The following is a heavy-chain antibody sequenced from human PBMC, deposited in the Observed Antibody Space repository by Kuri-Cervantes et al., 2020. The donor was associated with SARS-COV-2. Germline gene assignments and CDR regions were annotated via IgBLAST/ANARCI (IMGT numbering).Heavy chain of an antibody. Sequence: GESLKISCAASGFTFSSYDMHWVRQATGKGLEWVSAIGTAGDTYYPGSVKGRFTISRENAKNSLYLQMNSLRAGDTAVYYCVRDNNYYGSGSSLFDSWGQGTLVTVSS. D-gene: IGHD3-10*01. CDR3: VRDNNYYGSGSSLFDS. V-gene: IGHV3-13*01. CDR2: IGTAGDT. CDR1: GFTFSSYD. J-gene: IGHJ4*02.